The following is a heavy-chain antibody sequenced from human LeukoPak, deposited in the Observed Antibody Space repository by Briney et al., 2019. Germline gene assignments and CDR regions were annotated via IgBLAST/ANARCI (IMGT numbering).Heavy chain of an antibody. V-gene: IGHV1-2*02. Sequence: ASVKVSCKASGYTFTGYYMHWVRQAPGQGLEWMGWINPNSGGTNYAQKFQGRVTMTRDTSISTAYMELSRLRSDDTAVYYCARVRIVVPTFDYWGQGTLVTVSS. CDR3: ARVRIVVPTFDY. CDR1: GYTFTGYY. D-gene: IGHD3-22*01. CDR2: INPNSGGT. J-gene: IGHJ4*02.